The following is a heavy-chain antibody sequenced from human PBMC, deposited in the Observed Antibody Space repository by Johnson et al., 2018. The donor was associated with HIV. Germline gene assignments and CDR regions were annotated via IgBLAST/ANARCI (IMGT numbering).Heavy chain of an antibody. CDR2: IYSGGDT. CDR1: GFTVSSNY. V-gene: IGHV3-66*01. D-gene: IGHD3-10*01. CDR3: ARAPGFSRAFDI. Sequence: VQLVESGGGLVQPGGSLRLSCAVSGFTVSSNYITWVRQAPGKGLEWISVIYSGGDTYYADSVKGRFTISRDDSKYTLYLQMNRLTAEDTAVYYCARAPGFSRAFDIWGQGTIVTVSS. J-gene: IGHJ3*02.